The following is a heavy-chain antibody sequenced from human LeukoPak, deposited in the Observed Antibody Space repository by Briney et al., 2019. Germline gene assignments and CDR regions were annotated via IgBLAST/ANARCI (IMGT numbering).Heavy chain of an antibody. J-gene: IGHJ3*02. V-gene: IGHV3-21*01. CDR1: GSTFSRHS. D-gene: IGHD4-11*01. CDR3: ARGGLNYADASDI. CDR2: ISSGSSYI. Sequence: GGSLILSCAASGSTFSRHSMNWVRQAPGKGLEWVSYISSGSSYIYYADSVKGRFTISRDNAENSLYLQMNSLRGEDTAVYYCARGGLNYADASDIWGQGTMVTVSS.